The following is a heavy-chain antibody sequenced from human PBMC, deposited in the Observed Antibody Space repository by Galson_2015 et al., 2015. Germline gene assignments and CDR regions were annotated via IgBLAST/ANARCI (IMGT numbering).Heavy chain of an antibody. V-gene: IGHV3-23*01. Sequence: SLRLSCAASGFTFSSYAMSWVRQAPGKGLEWVSAISGSGGSTYYADSVKGRFTISRDNSKNTLYLQMNSLRAEDTAVYYCAKDITGLYVATPPGPFDYWGQGTLVTVSS. CDR3: AKDITGLYVATPPGPFDY. D-gene: IGHD5-12*01. CDR2: ISGSGGST. CDR1: GFTFSSYA. J-gene: IGHJ4*02.